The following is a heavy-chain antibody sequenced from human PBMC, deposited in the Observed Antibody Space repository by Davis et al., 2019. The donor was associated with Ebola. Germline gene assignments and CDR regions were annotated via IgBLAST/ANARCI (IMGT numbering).Heavy chain of an antibody. D-gene: IGHD2-15*01. CDR2: INAGNGDT. J-gene: IGHJ6*02. V-gene: IGHV1-3*01. CDR1: GYIFTSYA. Sequence: AASVKVSCKASGYIFTSYAMHWVRQAPGQRLEWMGWINAGNGDTKYSQKFRGRVTITRDTSASTSYMELSSLRSEDTAVYYCARVAYCSGGSCPPGPYYYGMDVWGQGTTVTVSS. CDR3: ARVAYCSGGSCPPGPYYYGMDV.